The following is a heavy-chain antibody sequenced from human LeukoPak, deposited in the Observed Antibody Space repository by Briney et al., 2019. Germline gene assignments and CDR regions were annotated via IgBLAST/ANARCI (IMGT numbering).Heavy chain of an antibody. Sequence: SETLSLTCTVSGGSISSSSYYWGWIRQPPGKGLEWIGSIYYSGSTYYNPSLKSRVTISVDTSKNQFSLKLSSVTAADTAVYYCARGPPTVVTRGHAFDIWGQGTMVTVSS. CDR3: ARGPPTVVTRGHAFDI. J-gene: IGHJ3*02. CDR1: GGSISSSSYY. D-gene: IGHD4-23*01. CDR2: IYYSGST. V-gene: IGHV4-39*07.